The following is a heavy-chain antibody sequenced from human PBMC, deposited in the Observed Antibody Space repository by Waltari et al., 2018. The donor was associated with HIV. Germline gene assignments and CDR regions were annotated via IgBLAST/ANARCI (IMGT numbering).Heavy chain of an antibody. CDR3: AKDSMGAIDVEDYFDF. J-gene: IGHJ4*02. D-gene: IGHD1-26*01. Sequence: EVQLLESGGGLVQPGGSLRPSSATSGFIFSNHAMPWVRQAPGKGLEWVSTIRSIGDTTYYADSVKGRFTTTRANSKDTLYLQMNSLRAEDTAVYYCAKDSMGAIDVEDYFDFWGQGTLVTVSS. CDR2: IRSIGDTT. CDR1: GFIFSNHA. V-gene: IGHV3-23*01.